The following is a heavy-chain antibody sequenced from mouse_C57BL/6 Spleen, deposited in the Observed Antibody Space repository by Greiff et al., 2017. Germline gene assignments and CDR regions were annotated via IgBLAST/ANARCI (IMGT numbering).Heavy chain of an antibody. CDR2: IHPSDSDT. CDR3: AMRGPQTAQAHYYAMGY. J-gene: IGHJ4*01. CDR1: GYTFTSYW. V-gene: IGHV1-74*01. D-gene: IGHD3-2*02. Sequence: QVQLQQSGAELVKPGASVKVSCTASGYTFTSYWMHWVKQRPGHGLEWIGRIHPSDSDTNYNQTFKGKATLTVDTSSSTAYMQISSLTCEDSAVYYGAMRGPQTAQAHYYAMGYWGQGTSVTVSS.